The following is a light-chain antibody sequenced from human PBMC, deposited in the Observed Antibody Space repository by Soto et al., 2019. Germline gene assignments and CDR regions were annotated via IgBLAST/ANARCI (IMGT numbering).Light chain of an antibody. V-gene: IGKV3-15*01. J-gene: IGKJ2*01. CDR2: GAS. Sequence: EIVMTQSPATLSVSLGERATLSCRASQSVSSNLAWYQQKPGQAPRLLIYGASTRATGIPARFSGSGSGTEFTLTISSLQSEDFEVYYCQQYNNWPYTFGQGTKLEIK. CDR3: QQYNNWPYT. CDR1: QSVSSN.